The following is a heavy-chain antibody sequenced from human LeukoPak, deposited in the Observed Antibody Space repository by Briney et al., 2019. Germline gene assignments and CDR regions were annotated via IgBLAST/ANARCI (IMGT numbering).Heavy chain of an antibody. CDR2: IKQDRSEK. Sequence: GGSLRLSCAASGFTFSNYWMSWVRQAPGKGLEWVANIKQDRSEKYYVDSVKGRFTISRDNAKNSLYLQMNSLRAEDTAVYYCRYKSSWNMVDFDYWGQGTLVTVSS. J-gene: IGHJ4*02. V-gene: IGHV3-7*03. CDR1: GFTFSNYW. D-gene: IGHD2/OR15-2a*01. CDR3: RYKSSWNMVDFDY.